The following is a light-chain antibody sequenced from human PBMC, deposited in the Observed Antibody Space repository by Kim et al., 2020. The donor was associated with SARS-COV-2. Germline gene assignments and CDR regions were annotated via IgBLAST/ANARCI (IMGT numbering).Light chain of an antibody. Sequence: ASVGDRVTITCRASQSIKTWLAWYQQKPGKAPKLLIYRATSLQSGVPSRFSGSGSGTEFTLTINSLQPDDFATYYCQQYETYSWTFGQGTKVDIK. CDR1: QSIKTW. V-gene: IGKV1-5*03. CDR2: RAT. CDR3: QQYETYSWT. J-gene: IGKJ1*01.